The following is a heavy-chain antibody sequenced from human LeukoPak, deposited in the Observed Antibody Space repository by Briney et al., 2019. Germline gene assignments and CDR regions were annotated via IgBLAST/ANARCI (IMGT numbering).Heavy chain of an antibody. J-gene: IGHJ5*02. CDR1: GGSISSYY. CDR2: IYCSGST. CDR3: ARETYYYDSSGTGWFDP. Sequence: SETLSLTCTVSGGSISSYYWSWIRQPPGKGLEWIGYIYCSGSTNYNPSLKSRVTISVDTSKNQFSLKLSSVTAADTAVYYCARETYYYDSSGTGWFDPWGQGTLVTVSS. V-gene: IGHV4-59*01. D-gene: IGHD3-22*01.